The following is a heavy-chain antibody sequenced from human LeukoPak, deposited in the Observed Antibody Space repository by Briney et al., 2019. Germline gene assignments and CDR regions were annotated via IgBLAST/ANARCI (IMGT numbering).Heavy chain of an antibody. CDR3: ARDPAGVWFGELDY. CDR1: GFTFSSYS. Sequence: GSLRLSCAASGFTFSSYSMNWVRQAPGKGLEWVSYISSSSSTIYYADSVKGRFTISRDNAKNSLYLQMNSLRAEDTAVYYCARDPAGVWFGELDYWGQGTLVTVSS. J-gene: IGHJ4*02. D-gene: IGHD3-10*01. CDR2: ISSSSSTI. V-gene: IGHV3-48*01.